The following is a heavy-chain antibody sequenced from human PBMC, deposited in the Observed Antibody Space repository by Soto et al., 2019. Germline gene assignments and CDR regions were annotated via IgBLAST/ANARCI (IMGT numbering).Heavy chain of an antibody. CDR3: ARTKVGANTLDS. D-gene: IGHD1-26*01. CDR1: GGSISSNY. J-gene: IGHJ4*02. CDR2: IYYSGSS. Sequence: SETLSLTCTVSGGSISSNYWSWIRQPPGKGLEWIGYIYYSGSSNYNPSLKSRVTMSVDTSKNRFSLKLSSVTAADTAVYYCARTKVGANTLDSWGQGPPVTVSS. V-gene: IGHV4-59*12.